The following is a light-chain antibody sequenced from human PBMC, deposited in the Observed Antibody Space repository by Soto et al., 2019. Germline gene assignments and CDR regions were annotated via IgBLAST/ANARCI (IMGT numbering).Light chain of an antibody. J-gene: IGLJ1*01. Sequence: QPVLTQPPSVSAAPGQKVTFSCSGSSNNIRKNYVSWYQQVPGTTPKLLIYEDNKLRSGIPDRFSGSKSGSSATLGITGLQTGDEADYYCGTWDSSLSVFVFGTGTKVTVL. CDR3: GTWDSSLSVFV. V-gene: IGLV1-51*02. CDR1: SNNIRKNY. CDR2: EDN.